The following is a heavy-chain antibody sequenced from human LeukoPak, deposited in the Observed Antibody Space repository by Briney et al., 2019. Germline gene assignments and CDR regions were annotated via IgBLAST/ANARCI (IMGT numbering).Heavy chain of an antibody. CDR2: VSADGGGQ. CDR1: GFTFSTYG. J-gene: IGHJ2*01. D-gene: IGHD4-11*01. V-gene: IGHV3-30*18. CDR3: AKEGGHTYSNPYWHFDF. Sequence: GGSLRLFCLASGFTFSTYGLHWGRQAPGKGLGWVAVVSADGGGQFYADSVKGRFTISRDNSKNALFLQMNSLGAEDTAVYYCAKEGGHTYSNPYWHFDFWGRGTLVTVS.